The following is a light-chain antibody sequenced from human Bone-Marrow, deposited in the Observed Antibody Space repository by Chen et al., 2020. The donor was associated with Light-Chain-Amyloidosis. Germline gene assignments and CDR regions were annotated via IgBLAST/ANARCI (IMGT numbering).Light chain of an antibody. CDR2: AVS. CDR3: SSFTSSSSYV. Sequence: QSALTQPASVSVSPGQSITISCTGTSGNVGTYNYVSWYQQHPGKAPKVMIYAVSNRPSGVSNRFSGSKSGNTASLTISGLQAEDEADYYCSSFTSSSSYVFGPGTKVTVL. CDR1: SGNVGTYNY. J-gene: IGLJ1*01. V-gene: IGLV2-14*01.